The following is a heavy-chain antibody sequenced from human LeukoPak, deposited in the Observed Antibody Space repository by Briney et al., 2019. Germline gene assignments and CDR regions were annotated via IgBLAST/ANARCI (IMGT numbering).Heavy chain of an antibody. CDR3: ARDSYYYGSGSYTP. J-gene: IGHJ5*02. D-gene: IGHD3-10*01. CDR1: GGSISSSSYY. Sequence: PSETLSLTCTVSGGSISSSSYYWGWIRQPPGKGLEWIGSIYYSGSTYYNPSLKSRVTISVDTSKNQFSLKLSSVTAADTAVYYCARDSYYYGSGSYTPWGQGTLVTVSS. V-gene: IGHV4-39*07. CDR2: IYYSGST.